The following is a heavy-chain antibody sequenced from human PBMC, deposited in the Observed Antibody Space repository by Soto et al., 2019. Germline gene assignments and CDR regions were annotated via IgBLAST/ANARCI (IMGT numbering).Heavy chain of an antibody. CDR1: GGTFSSYA. D-gene: IGHD6-13*01. CDR3: ARPRTPHSTNYYFDY. Sequence: QVQLVQSGAEVKKPGSSVKVSRKASGGTFSSYAISWVRQAPGQGLEWMGGIIPIFGTANYAQKFQGRVTITADESTSTAYMELSSLRSEDTAVYYCARPRTPHSTNYYFDYWGQGTLVTVSS. V-gene: IGHV1-69*01. CDR2: IIPIFGTA. J-gene: IGHJ4*02.